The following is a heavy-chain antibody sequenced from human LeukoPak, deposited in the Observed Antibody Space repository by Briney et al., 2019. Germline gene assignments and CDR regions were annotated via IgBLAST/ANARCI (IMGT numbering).Heavy chain of an antibody. Sequence: ASVKVSCKASGYTFTSYYMHWVRQAPGQGLEWMGIINPSGGSTSYAQKFQGRVTMTRDTSTSTVYMELSSLRSEDTAVYYCARDARPLITMVRGPYDYWGQGTRVTVSS. CDR2: INPSGGST. CDR3: ARDARPLITMVRGPYDY. CDR1: GYTFTSYY. D-gene: IGHD3-10*01. V-gene: IGHV1-46*03. J-gene: IGHJ4*02.